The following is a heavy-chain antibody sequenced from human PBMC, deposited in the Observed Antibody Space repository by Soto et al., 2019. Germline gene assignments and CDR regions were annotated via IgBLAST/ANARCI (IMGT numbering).Heavy chain of an antibody. CDR2: IKSKTDGGTA. CDR3: TTLNYGVDV. Sequence: PGGSLRLSCAASGFSFSNAWMSWVRQLPGKGLEWVDHIKSKTDGGTADYAAPVKGRFTISRDDSKNTLYLQMNSLKTEDTAMFYCTTLNYGVDVWGQGTTVTVSS. CDR1: GFSFSNAW. J-gene: IGHJ6*02. V-gene: IGHV3-15*01.